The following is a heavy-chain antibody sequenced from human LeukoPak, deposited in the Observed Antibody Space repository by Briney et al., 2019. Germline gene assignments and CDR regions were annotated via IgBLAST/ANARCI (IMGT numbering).Heavy chain of an antibody. J-gene: IGHJ5*02. CDR2: IERSGVT. CDR3: AKDYRAHPLRPNWLDP. D-gene: IGHD1-26*01. Sequence: GGSLRLSCAASGFTVSSNYMSWVRQAPGKGLEWVSVIERSGVTHYADSVKGRFTISRDNSKNLLYLQMNSLRAEDTGMYYCAKDYRAHPLRPNWLDPWGQGTPVTVSS. V-gene: IGHV3-53*01. CDR1: GFTVSSNY.